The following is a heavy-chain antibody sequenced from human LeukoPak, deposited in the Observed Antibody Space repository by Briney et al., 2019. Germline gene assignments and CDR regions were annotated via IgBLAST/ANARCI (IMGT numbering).Heavy chain of an antibody. V-gene: IGHV3-23*01. D-gene: IGHD3-22*01. CDR2: LSGPVTTT. CDR3: ATRRSGTYFATFDY. Sequence: GGSLRLSCEASGFTFINYAMNWVRQAPEKGLEWVSTLSGPVTTTYYADSVKCPFTVSRDNSKTTVFLQMDSLRAEDTAVYYCATRRSGTYFATFDYWGQGILVTVSS. CDR1: GFTFINYA. J-gene: IGHJ4*02.